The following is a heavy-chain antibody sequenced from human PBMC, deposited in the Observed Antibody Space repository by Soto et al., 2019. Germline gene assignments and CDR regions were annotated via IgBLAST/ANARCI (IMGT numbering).Heavy chain of an antibody. D-gene: IGHD3-16*02. J-gene: IGHJ4*02. CDR2: IWYDGSNK. V-gene: IGHV3-33*01. CDR3: ARDYYVWGSYPQYYFDF. CDR1: GFTFSSYG. Sequence: GGSLRLSCAASGFTFSSYGMHWVRQAPGKGLEWVAVIWYDGSNKYYADSVKGRFTISRDNSKNTLYLQMNSLRAEDTAVYYCARDYYVWGSYPQYYFDFWGQGTLVPVSS.